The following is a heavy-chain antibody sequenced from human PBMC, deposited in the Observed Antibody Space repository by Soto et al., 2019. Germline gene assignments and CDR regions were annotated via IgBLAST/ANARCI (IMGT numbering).Heavy chain of an antibody. CDR1: GFTFSSSA. J-gene: IGHJ4*02. CDR2: ISTSGGST. CDR3: AKDRRYSSGWYYFDY. Sequence: PRGSLRLSCAASGFTFSSSAMSWVRQAPGKGLEWVSAISTSGGSTYYADSVKGRFTISRDNSKNTLYLQMNSLRAEDTALYYCAKDRRYSSGWYYFDYWGQGTLVTSPQ. V-gene: IGHV3-23*01. D-gene: IGHD6-19*01.